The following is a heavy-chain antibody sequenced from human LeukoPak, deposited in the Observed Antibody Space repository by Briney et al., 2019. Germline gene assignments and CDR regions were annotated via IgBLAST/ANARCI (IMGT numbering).Heavy chain of an antibody. CDR1: GFTFSYYG. J-gene: IGHJ4*02. D-gene: IGHD5-24*01. V-gene: IGHV3-23*01. Sequence: GGTLRLSCAASGFTFSYYGMTWVRQAPGKVLEWVSGISSSGGRIDYADSVKGRFTVSRDNSKNTLYLQMISLRAEDTALYYCARSGYNRFDYWGQGTLVTVSS. CDR2: ISSSGGRI. CDR3: ARSGYNRFDY.